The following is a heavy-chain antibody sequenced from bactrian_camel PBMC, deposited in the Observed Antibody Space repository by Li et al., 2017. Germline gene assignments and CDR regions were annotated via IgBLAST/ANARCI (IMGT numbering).Heavy chain of an antibody. CDR3: AEGRGSRGEHCYSLNY. Sequence: HVQLVESGGGSVQAGGSLRLSCAASGYTYSSDCMGWFRQAPGKEREAVAAIYTASGPTYYADSAKGRFTISQDSARNTVYLQMNNLQPEDTATYYCAEGRGSRGEHCYSLNYWGQGTQVTVS. CDR2: IYTASGPT. CDR1: GYTYSSDC. J-gene: IGHJ4*01. D-gene: IGHD6*01. V-gene: IGHV3S1*01.